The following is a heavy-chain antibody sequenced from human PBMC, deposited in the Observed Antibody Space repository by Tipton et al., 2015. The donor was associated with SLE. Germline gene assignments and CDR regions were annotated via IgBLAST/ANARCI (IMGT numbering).Heavy chain of an antibody. V-gene: IGHV1-69*09. CDR1: GGTFSSYA. J-gene: IGHJ6*02. Sequence: QLVQSGAEVKKPGSSVKVSCKASGGTFSSYAISWVRQAPGQGLEWMGGIIPILGIANYAQKFQGRVTITADKSTSTAYMELSSLRSEDTAAYYCARDCSSTSCSYYYGMDVWGQGTTVTVSS. CDR2: IIPILGIA. D-gene: IGHD2-2*01. CDR3: ARDCSSTSCSYYYGMDV.